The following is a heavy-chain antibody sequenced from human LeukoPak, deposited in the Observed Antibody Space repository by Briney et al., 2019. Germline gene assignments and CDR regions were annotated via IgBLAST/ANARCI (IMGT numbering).Heavy chain of an antibody. J-gene: IGHJ4*02. CDR2: IRYDGSNK. CDR3: ARDRRLASFDY. CDR1: GFTLSSYD. Sequence: GGSLRLSCAASGFTLSSYDIHWVRQAPGKGLEWVAFIRYDGSNKYYADSVRGRFTISRDNSKNTLYLQMNSLRAEDAAIYYCARDRRLASFDYGGQGTLVTVSS. D-gene: IGHD6-25*01. V-gene: IGHV3-30*14.